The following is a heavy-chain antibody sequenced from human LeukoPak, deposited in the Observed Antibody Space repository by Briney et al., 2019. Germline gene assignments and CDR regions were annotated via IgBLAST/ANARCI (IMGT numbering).Heavy chain of an antibody. CDR2: IYHSGST. J-gene: IGHJ6*03. CDR3: AREVAARLAYYYYYMDV. V-gene: IGHV4-4*02. D-gene: IGHD6-6*01. Sequence: PSGTLSLTCAVSGGSISSSNWWSWVRQPPGKGLEWIGEIYHSGSTNYNPSLKSRVTISVDKSKNQFSLKLSSVTAADTAVYYCAREVAARLAYYYYYMDVWGKGTTVTVSS. CDR1: GGSISSSNW.